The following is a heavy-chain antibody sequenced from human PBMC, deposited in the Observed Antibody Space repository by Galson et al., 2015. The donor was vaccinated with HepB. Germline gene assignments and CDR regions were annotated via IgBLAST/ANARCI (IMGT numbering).Heavy chain of an antibody. CDR3: ASAVGATLGPFDY. D-gene: IGHD1-26*01. Sequence: SVKVSCKASGYSFTGYYMHWVRQAPGQGLEWMGRINPNSGGTNYAQKFQGRVTMTRDTSISTAYMELSSLRSEDTAVYYCASAVGATLGPFDYWGQGTLVTVSS. J-gene: IGHJ4*02. CDR2: INPNSGGT. CDR1: GYSFTGYY. V-gene: IGHV1-2*06.